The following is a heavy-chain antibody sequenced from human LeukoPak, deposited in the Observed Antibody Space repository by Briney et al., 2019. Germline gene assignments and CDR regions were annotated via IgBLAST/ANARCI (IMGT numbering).Heavy chain of an antibody. Sequence: SETLSLTCTVSGGSISSYYWSWIRQPPGKGLEWIGYIYYSGSTNYNPSLTRRVTISVDTSKNQFTLQLSSVTAADTAVYYCATNRGRYSYGYFDYWGQGTLVTVSS. V-gene: IGHV4-59*01. D-gene: IGHD5-18*01. CDR1: GGSISSYY. CDR3: ATNRGRYSYGYFDY. CDR2: IYYSGST. J-gene: IGHJ4*02.